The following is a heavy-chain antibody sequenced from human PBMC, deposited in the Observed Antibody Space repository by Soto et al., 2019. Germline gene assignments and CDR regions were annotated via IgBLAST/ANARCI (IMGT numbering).Heavy chain of an antibody. J-gene: IGHJ1*01. Sequence: EVQLVQSGGGLVQPGGSLRLSCAASGFTISSDWMHWVRQAPGKGLLWVSAISGSGGSTYYADSVKGRFTISRDNSKNTLYLQMNSLRAEDTAVYYCAKDPRGVYSSSSEHWGQGTLVTVSS. CDR2: ISGSGGST. D-gene: IGHD6-6*01. CDR1: GFTISSDW. CDR3: AKDPRGVYSSSSEH. V-gene: IGHV3-23*04.